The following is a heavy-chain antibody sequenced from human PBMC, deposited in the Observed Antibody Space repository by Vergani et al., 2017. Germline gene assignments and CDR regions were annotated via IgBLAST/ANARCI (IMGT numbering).Heavy chain of an antibody. V-gene: IGHV3-23*01. CDR1: GFTFSTCA. Sequence: EVQLLESGGGLVQPGGSLRLSCAASGFTFSTCAMNWVRQAPGKGLEWVATISGAGGNTYYADSVKGRFTISRDNSKNTLYMQMNSLRAEDTAVYYCVRDVRVSRTWGQGTLVAVSS. J-gene: IGHJ3*01. CDR2: ISGAGGNT. CDR3: VRDVRVSRT.